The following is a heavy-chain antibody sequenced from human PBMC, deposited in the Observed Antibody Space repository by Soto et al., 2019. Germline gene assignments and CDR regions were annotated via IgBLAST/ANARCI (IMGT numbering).Heavy chain of an antibody. CDR2: IYYSGST. CDR3: ARPIQYYFDTSAKSAWFDP. D-gene: IGHD3-22*01. Sequence: SETLSLTCTVSGGSISSCGFYWSWIRHHPGKGLEWIGYIYYSGSTYYNPSLKSRVTISVDTSKNQFSLRLSSVTPADTAVYYCARPIQYYFDTSAKSAWFDPWGQGTLVTVSS. CDR1: GGSISSCGFY. V-gene: IGHV4-31*03. J-gene: IGHJ5*02.